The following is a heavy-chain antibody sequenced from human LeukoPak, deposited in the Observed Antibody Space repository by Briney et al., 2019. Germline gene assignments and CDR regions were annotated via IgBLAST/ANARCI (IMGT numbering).Heavy chain of an antibody. Sequence: GGSLRLSCAASGFTFSSYSMNWVRQAPGKGLEWVSYISSSGSTIYYADSVRGRFTISMDNAMNSLYLQMNSLRAEDTAVYYCARGGTIFGVAIDYWGQGTLVTVSS. CDR2: ISSSGSTI. CDR3: ARGGTIFGVAIDY. D-gene: IGHD3-3*01. V-gene: IGHV3-48*04. J-gene: IGHJ4*02. CDR1: GFTFSSYS.